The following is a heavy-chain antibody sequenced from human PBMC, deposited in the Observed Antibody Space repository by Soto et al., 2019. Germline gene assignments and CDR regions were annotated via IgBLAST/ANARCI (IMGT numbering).Heavy chain of an antibody. J-gene: IGHJ4*02. CDR1: AGPTRRYT. V-gene: IGHV4-59*08. CDR3: ARRWGRNFDY. D-gene: IGHD2-15*01. Sequence: SEALSVTWTVSAGPTRRYTWSWIRQPPGKGLEWIGYIYYSGSTNYNPSLKSRVTISVDTSKNQFSLKLSSVTAADTAVYYCARRWGRNFDYWGLGTLVSVS. CDR2: IYYSGST.